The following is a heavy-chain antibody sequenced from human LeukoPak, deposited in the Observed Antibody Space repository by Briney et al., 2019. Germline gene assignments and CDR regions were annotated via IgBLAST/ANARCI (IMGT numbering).Heavy chain of an antibody. J-gene: IGHJ4*02. CDR1: GFTFSSYA. V-gene: IGHV3-23*01. D-gene: IGHD4/OR15-4a*01. Sequence: GGSLRLSCAASGFTFSSYAMSWVRQAPEKRLEWVSAISGSGGSTYYADSVKGRFTISRDNSKNTLYLQMNSLRAEDTAVYYCAKGMTIQLAKYYFDYWGQGTLVTVSS. CDR2: ISGSGGST. CDR3: AKGMTIQLAKYYFDY.